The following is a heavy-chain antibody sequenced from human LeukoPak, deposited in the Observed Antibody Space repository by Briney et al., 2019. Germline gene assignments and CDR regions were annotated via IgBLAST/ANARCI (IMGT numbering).Heavy chain of an antibody. CDR3: ARMKGTTVTSGN. J-gene: IGHJ4*02. CDR1: GGTFSSYA. D-gene: IGHD4-17*01. V-gene: IGHV1-69*04. CDR2: IIPILGIA. Sequence: GAPVKVSCKASGGTFSSYAISWVRQAPGQGLEWMGRIIPILGIANYAQKFQGRVTITADKSTSTAYMELSSLRSEDTAVYYCARMKGTTVTSGNWGQGTLVTVSS.